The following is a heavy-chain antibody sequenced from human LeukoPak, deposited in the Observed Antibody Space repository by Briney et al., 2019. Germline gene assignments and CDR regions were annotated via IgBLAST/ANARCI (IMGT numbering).Heavy chain of an antibody. CDR2: IWFDGNNK. V-gene: IGHV3-33*01. J-gene: IGHJ4*02. CDR1: GDSFSIYG. Sequence: PGRTLRLSCAASGDSFSIYGMHWVCDAPATGRVCGAVIWFDGNNKYYTDSARGRYSISRDPSQNTLYLQMETLSAEATAVYIWGRTVEEAEADTLGYWGQGTLVTVSS. CDR3: GRTVEEAEADTLGY. D-gene: IGHD6-19*01.